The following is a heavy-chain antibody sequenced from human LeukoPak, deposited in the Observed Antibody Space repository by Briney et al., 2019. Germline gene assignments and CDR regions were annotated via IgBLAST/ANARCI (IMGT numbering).Heavy chain of an antibody. CDR1: GYTFTSYY. D-gene: IGHD1-26*01. Sequence: GASVKVSCKASGYTFTSYYLHWMRQAPGQGLEWMGIVNPRGGTTNYAQKFQGRVTLTRDTSTSTVYMVLSSLRSEDTAVYYCARDRGGVGATFLGYGMDVWGQGTTVTVSS. CDR2: VNPRGGTT. V-gene: IGHV1-46*01. J-gene: IGHJ6*02. CDR3: ARDRGGVGATFLGYGMDV.